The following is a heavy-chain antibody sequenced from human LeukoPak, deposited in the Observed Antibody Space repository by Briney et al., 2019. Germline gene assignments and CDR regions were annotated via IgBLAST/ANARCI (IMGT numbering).Heavy chain of an antibody. CDR3: ASRAGYSSGWYDYFDY. CDR1: GGTFSSYA. J-gene: IGHJ4*02. Sequence: SVKVSCKASGGTFSSYAISWVRQAPGQGLEWMGGIIPIFGTANYAQKFQGRVTITADKSTSTAYMELSSLRSEDTAAYYCASRAGYSSGWYDYFDYWGQGTLVTVSS. CDR2: IIPIFGTA. D-gene: IGHD6-19*01. V-gene: IGHV1-69*06.